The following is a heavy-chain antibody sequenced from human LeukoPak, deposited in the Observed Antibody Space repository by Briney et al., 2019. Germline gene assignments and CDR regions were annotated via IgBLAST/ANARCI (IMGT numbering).Heavy chain of an antibody. D-gene: IGHD3-3*01. V-gene: IGHV3-7*01. J-gene: IGHJ5*02. Sequence: PGGSLRLSCAASGFTFSSHWMHWVRQAPGKGLEWVANIKQDGSEKYYVDSVKGRFTISRDNAKNSLYLQMNSLRAEDTAVYYCAREYYDFWSGMNNWFDPWGQGTLVTVSS. CDR3: AREYYDFWSGMNNWFDP. CDR1: GFTFSSHW. CDR2: IKQDGSEK.